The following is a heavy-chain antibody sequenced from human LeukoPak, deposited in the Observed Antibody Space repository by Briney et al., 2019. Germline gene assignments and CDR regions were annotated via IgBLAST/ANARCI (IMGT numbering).Heavy chain of an antibody. J-gene: IGHJ4*02. CDR1: GYTLTELS. V-gene: IGHV1-24*01. CDR3: ATDFRGVYDIFHY. Sequence: APVTVSCKVSGYTLTELSMHWVRQAPGKGLEWMGGFDPEDGETIYAQKFQGRVTMTEDTSTDTAYMELSSLRSEDTAVYYCATDFRGVYDIFHYWGQGTLVTVSS. CDR2: FDPEDGET. D-gene: IGHD3-9*01.